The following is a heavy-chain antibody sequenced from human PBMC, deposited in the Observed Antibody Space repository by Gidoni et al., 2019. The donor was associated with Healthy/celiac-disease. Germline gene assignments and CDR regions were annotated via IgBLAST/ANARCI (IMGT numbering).Heavy chain of an antibody. CDR1: GVTFSSYG. CDR2: IWYDGSNK. V-gene: IGHV3-33*01. D-gene: IGHD6-13*01. CDR3: ARATAAAQFDP. J-gene: IGHJ5*02. Sequence: QVQLVESGGGVVQPGRSLRPSCAASGVTFSSYGMHWVRQAPGKGLEWVAVIWYDGSNKYYADSVKGRFTISRDNSKNTLYLQMNSLRAEDTAVYYCARATAAAQFDPWGQGTLVTVSS.